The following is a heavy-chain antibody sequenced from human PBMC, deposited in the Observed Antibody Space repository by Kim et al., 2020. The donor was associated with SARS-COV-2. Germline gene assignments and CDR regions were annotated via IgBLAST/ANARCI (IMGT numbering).Heavy chain of an antibody. Sequence: ASVKVSCKTSGYLFTAYYIHWVRQAPGQGLEWMGRLNPDNGDTIFAQKFQGRVTMTSDTSISTAYMELTRLTFDDTAMYYCARDGGGRGGSVPTPNWLDP. CDR2: LNPDNGDT. V-gene: IGHV1-2*06. CDR1: GYLFTAYY. J-gene: IGHJ5*02. CDR3: ARDGGGRGGSVPTPNWLDP. D-gene: IGHD3-10*01.